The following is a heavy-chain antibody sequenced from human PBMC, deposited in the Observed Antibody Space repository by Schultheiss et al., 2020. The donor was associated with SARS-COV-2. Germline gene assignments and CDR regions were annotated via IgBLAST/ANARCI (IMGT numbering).Heavy chain of an antibody. CDR2: ISSSSSTI. J-gene: IGHJ6*02. V-gene: IGHV3-48*04. D-gene: IGHD6-19*01. Sequence: GESLKISCSASGFTFSSYSMNWVRQAPGKGLEWVSYISSSSSTIYYADSVKGRFTVSRDNAKNSLYLQMNSLRAEDTAVYYCAKDRGQWLPGGHMDVWGQGTTVTVSS. CDR1: GFTFSSYS. CDR3: AKDRGQWLPGGHMDV.